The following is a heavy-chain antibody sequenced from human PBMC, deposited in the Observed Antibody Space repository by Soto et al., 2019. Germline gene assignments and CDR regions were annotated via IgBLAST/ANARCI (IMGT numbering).Heavy chain of an antibody. V-gene: IGHV4-34*01. CDR3: ASFYYHLSSGYYLAYFDY. CDR2: INHSGST. D-gene: IGHD3-3*01. Sequence: PSETLSLTCAVYGVSFTGYYWSWIRQPPGKGLEWIGEINHSGSTNYNPSVKSRVTISVDTYKKQFSLKLSSVTAADTAVYYCASFYYHLSSGYYLAYFDYWGQGTLVTVSS. CDR1: GVSFTGYY. J-gene: IGHJ4*02.